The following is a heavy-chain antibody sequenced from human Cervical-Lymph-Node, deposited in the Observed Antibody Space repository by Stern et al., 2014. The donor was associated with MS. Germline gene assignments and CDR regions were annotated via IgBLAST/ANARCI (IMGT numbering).Heavy chain of an antibody. D-gene: IGHD5-12*01. Sequence: QITLKESGPTLVKPTQTLTLTCTFSGFSLSTSGVGVGWIRQPPGKALEWLALIYWNGDKRSTPSLKSRLPIPKDPPKTQVVLTMTNMDPVDTATYYCAHRGVDYYFDYGGQGTLVPVSS. J-gene: IGHJ4*02. CDR3: AHRGVDYYFDY. CDR2: IYWNGDK. V-gene: IGHV2-5*01. CDR1: GFSLSTSGVG.